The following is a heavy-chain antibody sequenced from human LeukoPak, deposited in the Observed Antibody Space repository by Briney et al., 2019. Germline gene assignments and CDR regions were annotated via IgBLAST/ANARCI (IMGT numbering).Heavy chain of an antibody. CDR1: GGSISSYY. V-gene: IGHV4-4*07. CDR3: ARDKKDSSGWYGAFDY. D-gene: IGHD6-19*01. CDR2: IYTSGST. Sequence: PSETLSLTCTVSGGSISSYYWCWLRQPAGKGLEWIGRIYTSGSTNYNPSLKSRVTMSVDTSKNQFSLKLSSVTAADTAVYYCARDKKDSSGWYGAFDYWGQGTLVTVSS. J-gene: IGHJ4*02.